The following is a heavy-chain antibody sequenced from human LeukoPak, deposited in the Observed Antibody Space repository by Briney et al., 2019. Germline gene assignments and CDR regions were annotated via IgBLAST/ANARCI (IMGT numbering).Heavy chain of an antibody. CDR2: MFDNENT. J-gene: IGHJ4*02. CDR3: ATIKRGSIFGYFDF. D-gene: IGHD5-18*01. CDR1: GVSISSHY. V-gene: IGHV4-59*11. Sequence: SETLSLTCTVSGVSISSHYRSWIRQPPGKGLEWIGYMFDNENTKDNPSLKSRITLSADTSKNQFSLRLSSVTAADTAVYYCATIKRGSIFGYFDFWGQGIPVTVSS.